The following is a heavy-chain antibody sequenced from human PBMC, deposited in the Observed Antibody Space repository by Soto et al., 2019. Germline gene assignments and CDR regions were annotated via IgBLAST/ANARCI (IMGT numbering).Heavy chain of an antibody. D-gene: IGHD6-19*01. CDR3: ARDQGEAGSGRLRPVDY. Sequence: QVQLVESGGGVVQPGRSLRLSCAASGFSFSSYGMHWVRQAPDKGLEWVAVIWYDGSNKYYADSVKGRFTISRDNSKNTLYLQMNSLRAADTAVYYSARDQGEAGSGRLRPVDYWGQGTLVTVSS. CDR1: GFSFSSYG. CDR2: IWYDGSNK. J-gene: IGHJ4*02. V-gene: IGHV3-33*01.